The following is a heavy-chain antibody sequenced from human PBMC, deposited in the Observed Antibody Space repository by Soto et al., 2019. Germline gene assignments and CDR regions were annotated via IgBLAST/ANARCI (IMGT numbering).Heavy chain of an antibody. CDR2: IRSKAYGGTT. CDR3: TRVGYDFWSGYYPVDY. V-gene: IGHV3-49*04. CDR1: GFTFGDYA. D-gene: IGHD3-3*01. J-gene: IGHJ4*02. Sequence: GGSLRLSCTASGFTFGDYAMSWVRQAPGKGLEWVGFIRSKAYGGTTEYAASVKGRSTISRDDSKSIAYLQMNSLKTEDTAVYYCTRVGYDFWSGYYPVDYWGQGTLVTVSS.